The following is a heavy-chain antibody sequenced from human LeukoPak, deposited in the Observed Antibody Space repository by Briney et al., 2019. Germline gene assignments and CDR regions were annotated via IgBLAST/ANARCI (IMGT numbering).Heavy chain of an antibody. CDR3: ARGSNYYYSMDV. V-gene: IGHV4-38-2*01. CDR2: IYQSVTT. D-gene: IGHD3/OR15-3a*01. Sequence: SETLSLTCAVSGYSISSGYYWGWIRQPPGKGLEWIGSIYQSVTTYYSPSLKSRVAISADTPKNQFSLTLTSVTAADMAVYYWARGSNYYYSMDVWGKGTTFTVSS. J-gene: IGHJ6*04. CDR1: GYSISSGYY.